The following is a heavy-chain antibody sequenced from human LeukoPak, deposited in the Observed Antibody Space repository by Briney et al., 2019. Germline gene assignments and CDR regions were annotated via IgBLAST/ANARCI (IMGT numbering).Heavy chain of an antibody. CDR3: ASASTTVVTLSSYYYYGMDV. D-gene: IGHD4-23*01. CDR1: GGTFSSYA. J-gene: IGHJ6*02. Sequence: AASVKVSCKASGGTFSSYAISWVRQAPGQGLEWMGGIIPIFGTANYAQKFQGRVTITADESTSTAYMELSSLRSEDTAVYYCASASTTVVTLSSYYYYGMDVWGQGTTVTVSS. V-gene: IGHV1-69*13. CDR2: IIPIFGTA.